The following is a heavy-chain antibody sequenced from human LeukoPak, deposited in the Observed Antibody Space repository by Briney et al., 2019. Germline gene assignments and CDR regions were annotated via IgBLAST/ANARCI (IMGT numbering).Heavy chain of an antibody. CDR2: IYYSGST. CDR3: ARLGIAAAANWFDP. Sequence: SETLSLTCTVSGGSISSYYWSWIRQPPGKGLEWIGYIYYSGSTNYNPSLKSRVTISVDTSKNQFSLKLSPVTAADTAVYYCARLGIAAAANWFDPWGQGTLVTVSS. D-gene: IGHD6-13*01. CDR1: GGSISSYY. V-gene: IGHV4-59*08. J-gene: IGHJ5*02.